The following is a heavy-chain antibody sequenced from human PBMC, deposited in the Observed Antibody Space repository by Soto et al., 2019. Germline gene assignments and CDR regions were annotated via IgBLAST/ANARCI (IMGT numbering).Heavy chain of an antibody. D-gene: IGHD1-26*01. CDR3: ARLIGEGYSGTYALDY. J-gene: IGHJ4*02. CDR1: GGTFNNYA. V-gene: IGHV1-69*06. CDR2: IIPLFGTA. Sequence: QVQLVQSGAEVKKPGSSVKVSCKASGGTFNNYAISWVRQAPGQGLEWMGGIIPLFGTANYAQKLEGRVTITADNATDTAYVELSSLKSEDTAVYYCARLIGEGYSGTYALDYWGQGTLVTVSS.